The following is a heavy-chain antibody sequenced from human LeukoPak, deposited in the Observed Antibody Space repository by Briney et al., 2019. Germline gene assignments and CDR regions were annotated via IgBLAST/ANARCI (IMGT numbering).Heavy chain of an antibody. CDR1: GFTFSSYA. CDR2: ISGSGGST. J-gene: IGHJ4*02. V-gene: IGHV3-23*01. Sequence: GGSLRLSCAASGFTFSSYAMSWVRQVPGKGLEWVSAISGSGGSTYYADSVKGRFTISRDNSKNTLYLQMNSLRAEDTAVYYCAKASAMIVVVSKYFDYWGQGTLVTVSS. CDR3: AKASAMIVVVSKYFDY. D-gene: IGHD3-22*01.